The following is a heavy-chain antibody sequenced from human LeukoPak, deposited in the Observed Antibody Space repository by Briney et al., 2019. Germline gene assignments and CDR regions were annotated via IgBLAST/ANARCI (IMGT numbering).Heavy chain of an antibody. D-gene: IGHD3-10*01. J-gene: IGHJ6*03. Sequence: PSETLSLTCTVSGGSISSSSYHWGWIRQPPGKGLEWIGNIYYSGSTYYNPSLKSRVTVSVDTSKNQFSLKLSSVTAADTAVYYCARMSGMVVRGVIPDYYYMDVWGKGTTVTVSS. CDR1: GGSISSSSYH. CDR3: ARMSGMVVRGVIPDYYYMDV. CDR2: IYYSGST. V-gene: IGHV4-39*01.